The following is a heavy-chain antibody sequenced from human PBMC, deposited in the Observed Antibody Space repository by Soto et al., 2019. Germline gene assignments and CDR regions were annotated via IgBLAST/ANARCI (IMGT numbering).Heavy chain of an antibody. CDR1: GFTFSRYG. CDR3: AKDQYYRHFDF. D-gene: IGHD3-10*01. CDR2: ISYDGSNK. Sequence: QVQLVESGGGVVQPGRSLRLSCAASGFTFSRYGMHWVRQAPGKGLEWVAVISYDGSNKYYGDSVKGRFTISRDNSKNTLYLQMNSLRVEDTAVYYCAKDQYYRHFDFWGQGTLVTVSS. J-gene: IGHJ4*02. V-gene: IGHV3-30*18.